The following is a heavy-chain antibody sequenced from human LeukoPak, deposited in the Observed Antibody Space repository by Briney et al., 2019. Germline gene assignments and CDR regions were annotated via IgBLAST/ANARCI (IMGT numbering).Heavy chain of an antibody. CDR3: ARDERADSGSFDY. Sequence: SETLSLTCAVYGGSFSGYYWSWIRQPPGKGLEWIGEINHSGSTNYNPSLKSRVTISVDTSKNQFSLKLSSVTAADTAVYYCARDERADSGSFDYWGQGTLVTVSS. CDR2: INHSGST. J-gene: IGHJ4*02. CDR1: GGSFSGYY. D-gene: IGHD3-22*01. V-gene: IGHV4-34*01.